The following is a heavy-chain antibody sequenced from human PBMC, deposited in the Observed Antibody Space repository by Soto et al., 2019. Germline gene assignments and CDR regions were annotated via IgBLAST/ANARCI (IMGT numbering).Heavy chain of an antibody. CDR1: GDTFSSYA. J-gene: IGHJ6*02. CDR2: IIPIFGTA. D-gene: IGHD1-26*01. Sequence: SVKVSCKASGDTFSSYAISWVRQAPGQGLEWMGGIIPIFGTANYAQKFQGRVTITADESTSTAYMELSSLRSEDTAVYYCARGGNSDSVPLIVGGMDVWGQGTMVTVSS. V-gene: IGHV1-69*13. CDR3: ARGGNSDSVPLIVGGMDV.